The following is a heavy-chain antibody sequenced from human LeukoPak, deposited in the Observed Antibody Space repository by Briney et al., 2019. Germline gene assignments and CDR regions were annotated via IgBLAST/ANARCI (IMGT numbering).Heavy chain of an antibody. D-gene: IGHD4-17*01. CDR1: GFTFSTYD. CDR3: ARDRGSNDYGDYADY. V-gene: IGHV3-13*04. Sequence: GGSLRLSCAASGFTFSTYDMHWVRQATGRGLEWVSTIGTAGDTFYPGSVKGRFTISRENAKNSLYLQMNSLRAGDTAVYYCARDRGSNDYGDYADYWGQGTLVTVSS. J-gene: IGHJ4*02. CDR2: IGTAGDT.